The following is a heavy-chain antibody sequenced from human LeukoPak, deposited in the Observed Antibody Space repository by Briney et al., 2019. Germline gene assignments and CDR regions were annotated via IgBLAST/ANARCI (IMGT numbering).Heavy chain of an antibody. CDR1: GFTFSNYA. V-gene: IGHV3-21*01. J-gene: IGHJ5*02. D-gene: IGHD2-2*01. CDR3: ARADCSSSTCYLRRSWFDP. Sequence: SGGSLRLSCAASGFTFSNYAMHWVRQAPGKGLEWVSPISTSSRYIYYKDSVRGRFTISRDDAKNSLHLEMNSLRAEDTAVYYCARADCSSSTCYLRRSWFDPWGQGTLVTVSS. CDR2: ISTSSRYI.